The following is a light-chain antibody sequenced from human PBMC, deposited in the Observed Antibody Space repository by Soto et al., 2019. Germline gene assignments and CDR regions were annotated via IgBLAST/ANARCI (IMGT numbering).Light chain of an antibody. CDR1: QSVSNY. Sequence: EIVLTQSPATLSLSPGERATLSCRASQSVSNYLSWYQQKPGQAPRLLMYETSRRATGIPARFSGSGSGTDFTLTISRLEPEDFAVYYCQQYGSSPLTFGGGTKVDIK. J-gene: IGKJ4*01. V-gene: IGKV3-20*01. CDR3: QQYGSSPLT. CDR2: ETS.